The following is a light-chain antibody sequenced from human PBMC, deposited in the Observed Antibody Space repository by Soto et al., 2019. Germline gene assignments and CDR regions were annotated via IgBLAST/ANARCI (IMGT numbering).Light chain of an antibody. CDR2: GAS. J-gene: IGKJ1*01. V-gene: IGKV3-15*01. CDR3: QQYNNMPTWT. Sequence: LTQSPSTLSASPGDSATLSCRASQSIXSYLAWYQRKPGQAPRPLIXGASSRATVIPARFIGSGSGTEFTLIIISMHSADYLGYYCQQYNNMPTWTFGQGTKVDIK. CDR1: QSIXSY.